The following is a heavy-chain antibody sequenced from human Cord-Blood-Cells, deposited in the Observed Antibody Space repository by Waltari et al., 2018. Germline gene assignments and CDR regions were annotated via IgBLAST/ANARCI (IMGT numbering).Heavy chain of an antibody. V-gene: IGHV3-7*01. CDR1: GFTFSSYW. CDR2: IKQDGSEK. J-gene: IGHJ6*02. D-gene: IGHD6-13*01. Sequence: EVQLVESGGGLVQPGGSLRLSCAASGFTFSSYWMSWVRQAPGKGLEWVANIKQDGSEKYDVDSVKGRFTISRDNAKNSLYLQMNSLRAEDTAVYYCARELERIFSSSWYYYYYGMDVWGQGTTVTVSS. CDR3: ARELERIFSSSWYYYYYGMDV.